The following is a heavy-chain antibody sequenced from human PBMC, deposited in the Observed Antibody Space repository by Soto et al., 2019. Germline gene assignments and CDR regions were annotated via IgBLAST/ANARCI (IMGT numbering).Heavy chain of an antibody. D-gene: IGHD4-17*01. CDR3: ARGLGSYTDYAIDD. CDR2: INDSGST. J-gene: IGHJ4*02. CDR1: GGSFSGYF. Sequence: SETLSLTCAVYGGSFSGYFWSLIRQPPGKGLEWIGEINDSGSTNYNPSLKSRVTISVDTSKNQFSLKVSSVTAADTAVYYCARGLGSYTDYAIDDWGQGTLVTVSS. V-gene: IGHV4-34*01.